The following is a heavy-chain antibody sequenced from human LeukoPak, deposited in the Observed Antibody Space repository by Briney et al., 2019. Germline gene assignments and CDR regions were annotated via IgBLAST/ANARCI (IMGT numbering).Heavy chain of an antibody. CDR3: AKESAISLWFGELLSPFDY. CDR1: GFTFSSYG. Sequence: GGSLRLSCAASGFTFSSYGMHWVSQAPGKGLEWVAVISYDGSNKYYADSVKGRFTISRDNSKNTLYLQMNSLRAEDTAVYYCAKESAISLWFGELLSPFDYWGQGTLVTVSS. J-gene: IGHJ4*02. D-gene: IGHD3-10*01. CDR2: ISYDGSNK. V-gene: IGHV3-30*18.